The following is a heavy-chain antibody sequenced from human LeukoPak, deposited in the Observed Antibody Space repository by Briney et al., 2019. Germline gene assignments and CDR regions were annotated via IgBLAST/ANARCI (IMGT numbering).Heavy chain of an antibody. CDR2: IYYSGST. Sequence: SETLSLTCTVSGGSISSYYWSWIRQPPGKGLEWIGYIYYSGSTNYNPSLKSRVTISVDMSKNQFSLKLSSVTAADTAVYYCARTTEGYCSSTRCYGYSYYYYMDVWGKGTTVTISS. J-gene: IGHJ6*03. V-gene: IGHV4-59*01. CDR1: GGSISSYY. D-gene: IGHD2-2*01. CDR3: ARTTEGYCSSTRCYGYSYYYYMDV.